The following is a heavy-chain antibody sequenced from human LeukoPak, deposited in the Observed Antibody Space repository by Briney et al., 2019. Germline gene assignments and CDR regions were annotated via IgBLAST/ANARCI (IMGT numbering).Heavy chain of an antibody. CDR1: GYIFTNFG. D-gene: IGHD3-22*01. V-gene: IGHV1-18*01. CDR2: ISGYNGNT. J-gene: IGHJ4*02. CDR3: ARDLTHRRNYDNSGYQIVPAF. Sequence: GASVKVSCKASGYIFTNFGISWVRQARGQGLEWMGWISGYNGNTKCVQKFQGRVTMTTDTSTSTACMELRSLRSDDTAVYYCARDLTHRRNYDNSGYQIVPAFWGQGTLVTVSS.